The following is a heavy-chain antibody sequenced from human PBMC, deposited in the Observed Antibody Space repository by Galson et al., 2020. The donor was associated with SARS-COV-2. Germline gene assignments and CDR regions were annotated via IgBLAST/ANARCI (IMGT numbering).Heavy chain of an antibody. J-gene: IGHJ4*02. V-gene: IGHV3-30*04. CDR1: GFTFSSYA. CDR2: ISYDGSNK. D-gene: IGHD2-2*01. CDR3: ARAWGSRSSTSGYY. Sequence: GGSLRLSCAASGFTFSSYAMHWVRQAPGKGLEWVAVISYDGSNKYYADSVKGRFTISRDNSKNTLYLQMNSLRAEDTAVYYCARAWGSRSSTSGYYCGQGTLVSVSS.